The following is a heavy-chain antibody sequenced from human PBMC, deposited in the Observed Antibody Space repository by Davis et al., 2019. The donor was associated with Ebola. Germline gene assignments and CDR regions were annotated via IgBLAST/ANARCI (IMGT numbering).Heavy chain of an antibody. CDR3: EHFSIVATIWDY. D-gene: IGHD5-12*01. J-gene: IGHJ4*02. CDR1: GFSRRTRGVG. Sequence: SGPTLAKPTHTLTLTCTFSGFSRRTRGVGVGWIREPPGKALEWLALIYWDDDKRYSPALKSRRIITKDTSKNQVVLTMTNMDPVDTATYYCEHFSIVATIWDYCGQGTLVTVSS. V-gene: IGHV2-5*02. CDR2: IYWDDDK.